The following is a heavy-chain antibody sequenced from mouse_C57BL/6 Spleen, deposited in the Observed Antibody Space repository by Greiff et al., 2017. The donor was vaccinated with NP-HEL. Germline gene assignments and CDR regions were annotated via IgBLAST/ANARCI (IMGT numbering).Heavy chain of an antibody. CDR3: ARSITTVVGEGAMDY. Sequence: QVQLKQSGAELVRPGASVKLSCKASGYTFTDYYINWVKQRPGQGLEWIARIYPGSGNTYYNEKFKGKATLTAEKSSSTAYMQLSSLTSEDSAVYFCARSITTVVGEGAMDYWGQGTSVTVSS. CDR1: GYTFTDYY. D-gene: IGHD1-1*01. J-gene: IGHJ4*01. V-gene: IGHV1-76*01. CDR2: IYPGSGNT.